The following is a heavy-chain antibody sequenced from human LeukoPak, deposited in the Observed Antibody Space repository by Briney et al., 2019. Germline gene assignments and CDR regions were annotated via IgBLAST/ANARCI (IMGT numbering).Heavy chain of an antibody. CDR2: IYYSGST. V-gene: IGHV4-34*01. J-gene: IGHJ4*02. CDR1: GGSFSGYY. CDR3: ARDSTTVTSTDY. Sequence: SETLSLTCAVYGGSFSGYYWSWIRQPPGKGLEWIGSIYYSGSTYYNPSLKSRVTISVDTSKNQFSLKLSSVTAADTAVYYCARDSTTVTSTDYWGQGTLVTVSS. D-gene: IGHD4-17*01.